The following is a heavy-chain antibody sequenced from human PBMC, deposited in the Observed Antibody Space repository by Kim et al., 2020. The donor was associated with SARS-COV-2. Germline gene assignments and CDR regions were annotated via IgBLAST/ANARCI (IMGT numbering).Heavy chain of an antibody. CDR1: GYTFNIYY. J-gene: IGHJ6*02. CDR3: ACTYYYGMDV. V-gene: IGHV1-2*02. CDR2: IYPDSGGT. Sequence: ASVKVSCKASGYTFNIYYIHWVRQAPGQGLEWMGWIYPDSGGTNVAPKFQGRVTMTTDTSINTAYMELSRLRSDDTAVYYCACTYYYGMDVWGQGTTVTV. D-gene: IGHD3-16*01.